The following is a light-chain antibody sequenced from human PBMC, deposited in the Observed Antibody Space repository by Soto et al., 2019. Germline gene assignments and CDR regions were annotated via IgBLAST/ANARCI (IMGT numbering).Light chain of an antibody. Sequence: DTQLTQSPSFLSASVGDRVTITCRAREGISSYLAWYQQKPGKGPKLLVYLAATLQSGVPSRFSGSGSGKEFTLTISSLQPEDFAAYYCQQLNSYPLTFGGGTKVEIK. J-gene: IGKJ4*01. V-gene: IGKV1-9*01. CDR1: EGISSY. CDR3: QQLNSYPLT. CDR2: LAA.